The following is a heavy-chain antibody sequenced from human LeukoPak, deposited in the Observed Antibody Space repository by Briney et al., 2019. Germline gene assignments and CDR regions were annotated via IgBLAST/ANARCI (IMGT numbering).Heavy chain of an antibody. Sequence: ASVKVSCKASGYTFTSYGISGVRQAPGQGLEGMGWISAYNGNTNYAQKLQGRVTMTTDTSTSTAYMELRSLRSDDTAVYYCARTGSYYVPFDYWGQGTLVTVSS. D-gene: IGHD1-26*01. CDR2: ISAYNGNT. J-gene: IGHJ4*02. CDR3: ARTGSYYVPFDY. V-gene: IGHV1-18*01. CDR1: GYTFTSYG.